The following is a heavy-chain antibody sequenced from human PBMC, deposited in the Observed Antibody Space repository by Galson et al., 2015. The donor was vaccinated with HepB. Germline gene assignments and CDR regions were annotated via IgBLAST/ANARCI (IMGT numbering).Heavy chain of an antibody. CDR3: AKDQQVWFGEIVYYQYGMDV. D-gene: IGHD3-10*01. V-gene: IGHV3-30*18. CDR1: GFTFSGYG. Sequence: SLRLSCAASGFTFSGYGIHWVRQAPGKGLEWVAIISYDGSHKYYADSVKGRFTISRDNSKNTLYLQMNSLRTEDTAMYYCAKDQQVWFGEIVYYQYGMDVWGHGTTVTVSS. CDR2: ISYDGSHK. J-gene: IGHJ6*02.